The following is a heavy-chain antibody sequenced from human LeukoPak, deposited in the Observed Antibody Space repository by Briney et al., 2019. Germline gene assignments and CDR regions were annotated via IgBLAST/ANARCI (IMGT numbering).Heavy chain of an antibody. Sequence: GASVKVSCKASGYTFTSYAMNWVRQAPGQGLEWMGWINSNTGNPTYAQGFTGRFVFSLDTSVSTAYLQISSLKAEDTAVYYCARVGEALLWFGEGPGDYWGQGTLVTVSS. D-gene: IGHD3-10*01. J-gene: IGHJ4*02. CDR1: GYTFTSYA. CDR3: ARVGEALLWFGEGPGDY. CDR2: INSNTGNP. V-gene: IGHV7-4-1*02.